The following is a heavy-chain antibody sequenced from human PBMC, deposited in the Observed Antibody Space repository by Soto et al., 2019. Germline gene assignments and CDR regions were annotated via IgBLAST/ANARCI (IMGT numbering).Heavy chain of an antibody. CDR1: GGSFSGYY. J-gene: IGHJ4*02. V-gene: IGHV4-34*01. D-gene: IGHD2-21*01. CDR2: VYYSGST. Sequence: SETLSLTCAVYGGSFSGYYWSWIRQPPGKGLEWIGSVYYSGSTYYNPSLESRVTISVDKSKNQFSLKLMSLSAADTAVYYCGSLEGLATISYYFSFWSQGALVTGSS. CDR3: GSLEGLATISYYFSF.